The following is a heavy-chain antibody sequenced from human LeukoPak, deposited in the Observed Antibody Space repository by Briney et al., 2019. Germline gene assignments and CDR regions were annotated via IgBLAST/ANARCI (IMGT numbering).Heavy chain of an antibody. CDR1: GGSFSGYY. J-gene: IGHJ5*02. V-gene: IGHV4-34*01. CDR3: ARIPLYSSRNNWFDP. Sequence: SETLSLTCAVYGGSFSGYYWSWIRQPPGKGLEWIGEINHSRSTNYNPSLKSRVTISVDTSKNQFSLKLSSVTAADTAVYYCARIPLYSSRNNWFDPWGQGTLVTVSS. D-gene: IGHD6-13*01. CDR2: INHSRST.